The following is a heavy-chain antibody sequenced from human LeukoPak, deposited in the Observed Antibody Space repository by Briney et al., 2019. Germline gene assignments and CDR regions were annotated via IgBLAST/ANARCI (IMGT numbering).Heavy chain of an antibody. D-gene: IGHD2-8*01. V-gene: IGHV1-2*02. CDR1: GYTFIDYY. Sequence: ASVKVSCKASGYTFIDYYMHWVRQAPGQGLEWMGWINPNSGGTNYAQKFQGRVTMTRDTSISTAYMELSRLRSDDTAVYYCARSTQYAKHYYYYYMDVWGKGTTVTVSS. J-gene: IGHJ6*03. CDR3: ARSTQYAKHYYYYYMDV. CDR2: INPNSGGT.